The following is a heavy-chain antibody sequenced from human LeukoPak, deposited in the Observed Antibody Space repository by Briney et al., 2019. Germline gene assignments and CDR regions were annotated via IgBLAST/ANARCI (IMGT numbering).Heavy chain of an antibody. CDR1: EFTFSIYW. D-gene: IGHD3-16*01. CDR3: ARENSGGSAFDY. Sequence: GGSLRLSCAASEFTFSIYWMSWVRQAPGKGLEWVANIKQDGSEKYYVDSVKGRFTISRDNAKNSLYLQMNSLRAEDTAVYYCARENSGGSAFDYWDQGTLVTVSS. CDR2: IKQDGSEK. J-gene: IGHJ4*02. V-gene: IGHV3-7*01.